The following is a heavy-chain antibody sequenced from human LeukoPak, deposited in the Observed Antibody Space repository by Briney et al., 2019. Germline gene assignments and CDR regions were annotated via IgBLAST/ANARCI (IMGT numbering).Heavy chain of an antibody. J-gene: IGHJ4*02. CDR2: INHSGST. CDR1: GGSFSGYY. V-gene: IGHV4-34*01. CDR3: ARGAMAAY. D-gene: IGHD5-18*01. Sequence: SETLSLTCAVYGGSFSGYYWSWIRQPPGKGLEWIGEINHSGSTNYNPSLKSRVTISVDTSKNQFSLKLSSVTAADTAVYYCARGAMAAYWGQGTLVTVSS.